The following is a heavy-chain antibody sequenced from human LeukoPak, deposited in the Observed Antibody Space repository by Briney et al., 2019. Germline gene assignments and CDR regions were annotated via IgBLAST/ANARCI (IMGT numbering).Heavy chain of an antibody. CDR1: GYTFTSYV. V-gene: IGHV1-3*01. Sequence: ASVKVSCKASGYTFTSYVMHWVRQAPGQRLEWMGWINAGNGNTKYSQKFQGRVTITRDTSASTAYMELSSLRSEDTAVYYCARVVATESYYYGTDVWGQGTTVTVSS. D-gene: IGHD1-26*01. J-gene: IGHJ6*02. CDR3: ARVVATESYYYGTDV. CDR2: INAGNGNT.